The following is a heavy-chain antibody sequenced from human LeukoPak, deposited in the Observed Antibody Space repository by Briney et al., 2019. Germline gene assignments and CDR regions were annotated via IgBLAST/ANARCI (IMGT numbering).Heavy chain of an antibody. CDR2: IYYTGRT. V-gene: IGHV4-39*01. CDR3: ARVGVRGVITSFDF. CDR1: GGSISSSGHS. Sequence: SETLSLTCTVSGGSISSSGHSWGWIRQPPGKGLEWTGTIYYTGRTYYNPSLESRVTISVDTSKNQFSLRLSSVTAADTAVYYCARVGVRGVITSFDFWGQGTLVTVSS. D-gene: IGHD3-10*01. J-gene: IGHJ4*02.